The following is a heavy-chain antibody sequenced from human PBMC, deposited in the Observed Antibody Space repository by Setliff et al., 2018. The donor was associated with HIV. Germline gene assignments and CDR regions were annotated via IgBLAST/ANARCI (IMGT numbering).Heavy chain of an antibody. Sequence: PGGSLRLSCAASGFRFRDHYMSWIRQAPGKGLEWVSSISGGGATYYADSVKGRFTISRDNSKNTLYLQMNSLRADDTAVYYCANRLNYIVATDYWGQGTLVTVSS. J-gene: IGHJ4*02. CDR3: ANRLNYIVATDY. CDR1: GFRFRDHY. CDR2: ISGGGAT. D-gene: IGHD5-12*01. V-gene: IGHV3-23*01.